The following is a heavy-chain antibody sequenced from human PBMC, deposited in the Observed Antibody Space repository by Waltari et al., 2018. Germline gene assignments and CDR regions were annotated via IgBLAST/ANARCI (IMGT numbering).Heavy chain of an antibody. CDR3: ARVGDGTDSSWFDY. CDR1: GGSFSGYY. D-gene: IGHD6-13*01. Sequence: QVQLQQWGAGLLKPSETLSLTCAVYGGSFSGYYWSWTRQPPGKGLDWIGEINHSGSTNYTPSLKSRVTISVDTSKNQFSLKLSSVTAADTAVYYCARVGDGTDSSWFDYWGQGTLVTVSS. CDR2: INHSGST. V-gene: IGHV4-34*01. J-gene: IGHJ4*02.